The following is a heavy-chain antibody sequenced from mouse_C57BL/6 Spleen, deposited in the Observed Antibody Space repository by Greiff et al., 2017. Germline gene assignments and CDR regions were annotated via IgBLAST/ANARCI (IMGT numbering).Heavy chain of an antibody. Sequence: VQLQQSVAELVRPGASVKLSCTASGFNINNTYMHWVKQRPEQGLEWIGRIDPANGNTKYAAKFQGKATLTADTSSNTAYLQLSSLTSEDTAIYYCARTTAVVGDYWGQGTTLTVSS. J-gene: IGHJ2*01. V-gene: IGHV14-3*01. CDR3: ARTTAVVGDY. CDR2: IDPANGNT. D-gene: IGHD1-1*01. CDR1: GFNINNTY.